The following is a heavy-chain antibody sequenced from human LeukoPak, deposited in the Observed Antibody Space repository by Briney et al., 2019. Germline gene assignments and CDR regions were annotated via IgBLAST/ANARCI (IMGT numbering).Heavy chain of an antibody. J-gene: IGHJ3*02. D-gene: IGHD3-10*01. CDR2: ISYDGNNK. CDR1: GFTFSSYA. Sequence: GGSLRLSCAASGFTFSSYAMHWVRQAPGKGLEWVAVISYDGNNKYYADSVKGRFTISRDNSKNTLYLQMNSLRAEDTAVYYCARGPIYYAMGDAFDIWGQGTMVTVSS. V-gene: IGHV3-30-3*01. CDR3: ARGPIYYAMGDAFDI.